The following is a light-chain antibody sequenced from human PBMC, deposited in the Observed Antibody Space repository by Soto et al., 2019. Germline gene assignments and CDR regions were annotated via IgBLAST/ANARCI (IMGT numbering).Light chain of an antibody. CDR2: AAS. CDR3: QQTNTFPTT. V-gene: IGKV1-39*01. Sequence: IQMTQSPSSLSASVGDRVTITCRASQSISSYLNWYQQKPGKAPNILIYAASTLQSGVPSRFSGSGSGTDFTLTISSLQPEDFETYYCQQTNTFPTTFGQGTRLEIK. CDR1: QSISSY. J-gene: IGKJ5*01.